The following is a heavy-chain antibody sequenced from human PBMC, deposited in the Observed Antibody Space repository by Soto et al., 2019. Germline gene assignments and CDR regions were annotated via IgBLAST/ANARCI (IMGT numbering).Heavy chain of an antibody. Sequence: PGGSLRLSCAASGLSFGTYAMSWVRQAPGKGLEWVSAISGSADSTYYADSVKGRFTISRDNSKNTLYLQMNSLRAEDTALYYCAKSFDYWSGSSNYYYYGMDVWGQGTTVTVSS. J-gene: IGHJ6*02. D-gene: IGHD3-3*01. CDR2: ISGSADST. CDR1: GLSFGTYA. CDR3: AKSFDYWSGSSNYYYYGMDV. V-gene: IGHV3-23*01.